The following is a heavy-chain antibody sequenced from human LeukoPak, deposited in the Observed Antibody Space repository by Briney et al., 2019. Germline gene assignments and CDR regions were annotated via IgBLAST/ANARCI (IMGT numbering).Heavy chain of an antibody. CDR3: ARAGVYYYYYYMDV. CDR2: IYTSGST. D-gene: IGHD1-14*01. Sequence: SETLSLTCIVSGGSISNYYWSWIRQPAGKGLEWIGRIYTSGSTNYNPSLKSRVTISVDTSKNQFSLKLSSVTAADTAVYYCARAGVYYYYYYMDVWGKGTTVTVSS. J-gene: IGHJ6*03. V-gene: IGHV4-4*07. CDR1: GGSISNYY.